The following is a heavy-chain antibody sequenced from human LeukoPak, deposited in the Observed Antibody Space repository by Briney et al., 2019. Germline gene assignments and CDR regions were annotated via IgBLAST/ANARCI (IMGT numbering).Heavy chain of an antibody. J-gene: IGHJ4*02. V-gene: IGHV3-30*02. CDR3: AKDICGGDCYLFDY. CDR1: GFTFSSYG. CDR2: IWYDGSKK. Sequence: GGSLRLSCAASGFTFSSYGMHWVRQAPGKGLEWVAVIWYDGSKKYYADSVKGRFTISRDNSKNTLYLQMNSLRAEDTAVYYCAKDICGGDCYLFDYWGQGTLVTVSS. D-gene: IGHD2-21*02.